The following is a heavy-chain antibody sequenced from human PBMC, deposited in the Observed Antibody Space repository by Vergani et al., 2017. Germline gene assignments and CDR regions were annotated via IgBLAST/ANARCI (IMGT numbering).Heavy chain of an antibody. J-gene: IGHJ4*02. CDR2: INPNSGGT. Sequence: QVQLVQSGAEVKKPGASVKVSCKASGYTFTGYYMHWVRQAPGQGLEWMGWINPNSGGTNYAQKFQGRVTMTRDTSISTAYMELRSLRSDDTAVYYCARGLYCTNGVCYPGNFDYWGQGTLVTVSS. CDR1: GYTFTGYY. V-gene: IGHV1-2*02. D-gene: IGHD2-8*01. CDR3: ARGLYCTNGVCYPGNFDY.